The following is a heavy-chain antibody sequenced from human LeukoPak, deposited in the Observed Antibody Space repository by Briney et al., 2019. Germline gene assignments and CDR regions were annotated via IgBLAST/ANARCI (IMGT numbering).Heavy chain of an antibody. V-gene: IGHV4-61*08. CDR3: ARDSASTGYMNAFDI. CDR2: IYYSGST. J-gene: IGHJ3*02. CDR1: GGSVTSSGYY. Sequence: SETLSLTCTVSGGSVTSSGYYWSWVRQPPGKGLEYIGYIYYSGSTNYNPSLKSRVTISVDTSKDQFSLKLRSVTAADTAVYYCARDSASTGYMNAFDIWGQGTMVTVSS. D-gene: IGHD3-22*01.